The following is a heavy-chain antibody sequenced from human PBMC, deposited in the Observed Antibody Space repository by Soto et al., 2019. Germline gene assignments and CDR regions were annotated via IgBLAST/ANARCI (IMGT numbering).Heavy chain of an antibody. CDR2: IDWDDDK. CDR1: GFSLSTSGMC. Sequence: SGPTLVNPTRTLTLTCTFSGFSLSTSGMCVSWIRQPPGKALEWLALIDWDDDKYYSTSLKTRLTISKDTSKNQVVLTMTNMDPVDTATYYCARMGRGSSGYYTTQFDYWGQGTLVTVSS. J-gene: IGHJ4*02. V-gene: IGHV2-70*01. D-gene: IGHD3-3*01. CDR3: ARMGRGSSGYYTTQFDY.